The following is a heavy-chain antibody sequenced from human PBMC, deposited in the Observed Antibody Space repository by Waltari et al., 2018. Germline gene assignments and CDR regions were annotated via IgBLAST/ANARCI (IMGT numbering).Heavy chain of an antibody. CDR2: ISSSGNTR. D-gene: IGHD2-2*01. V-gene: IGHV3-48*02. Sequence: EVQLVESGGGLVQPGGSLRLSCAASGFTFSSYIMNWVRQAPGKGLEWISYISSSGNTRYYADSVKGRFTISRDNAQNSLFLQMNSLRDEDTAVYYCARELLQYQEYFDLWGRGTLVTVSS. CDR3: ARELLQYQEYFDL. J-gene: IGHJ2*01. CDR1: GFTFSSYI.